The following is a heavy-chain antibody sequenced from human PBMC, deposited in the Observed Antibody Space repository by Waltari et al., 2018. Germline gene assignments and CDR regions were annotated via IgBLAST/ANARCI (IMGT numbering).Heavy chain of an antibody. J-gene: IGHJ4*02. CDR2: VDPEDGET. D-gene: IGHD4-17*01. CDR3: ARHNPSYGDYEGDY. V-gene: IGHV1-24*01. Sequence: QVQLVQSGAEVKKPGASVKVSCKVSGYTLTELSMHWVRQAPGKGLEWMGGVDPEDGETIYAQKFQGRVTITTDESTSTAYMELSSLRSEDTAVYYCARHNPSYGDYEGDYWGQGTLVTVSS. CDR1: GYTLTELS.